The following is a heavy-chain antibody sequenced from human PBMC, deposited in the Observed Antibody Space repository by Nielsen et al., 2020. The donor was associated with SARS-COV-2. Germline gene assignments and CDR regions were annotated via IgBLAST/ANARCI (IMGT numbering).Heavy chain of an antibody. V-gene: IGHV3-48*01. D-gene: IGHD2-15*01. CDR2: ISSSSSTI. J-gene: IGHJ2*01. CDR1: GFTFRSYG. CDR3: ARDAYCSGGSCDWYFDL. Sequence: GESLKISCAASGFTFRSYGMNWVRQAPGKGLEWVSYISSSSSTIYYADSVKGRFTISRDNPKNTLYLEMSSLRAEDTAIYYCARDAYCSGGSCDWYFDLWGRGTLVTVSS.